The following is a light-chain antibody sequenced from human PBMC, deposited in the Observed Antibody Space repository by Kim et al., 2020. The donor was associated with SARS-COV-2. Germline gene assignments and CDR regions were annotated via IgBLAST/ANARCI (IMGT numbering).Light chain of an antibody. V-gene: IGKV1-39*01. CDR3: QQSYSTPLIT. J-gene: IGKJ5*01. CDR1: QSISSY. CDR2: AAS. Sequence: DIQMTQSPSSPSASVGDRVTITCRASQSISSYLNWYQQKPGKAPKLLIYAASSLQSGVPSRFSGSGSGTDFTLTISSLQPEDFATYYCQQSYSTPLITFGQGTRLEIK.